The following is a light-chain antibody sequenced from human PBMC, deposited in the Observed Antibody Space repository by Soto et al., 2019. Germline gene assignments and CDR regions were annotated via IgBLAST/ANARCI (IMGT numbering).Light chain of an antibody. V-gene: IGLV1-44*01. CDR2: SNN. Sequence: QSVLTHPPSSSGTPGQRVTISCSGSSSNIGSNTVNWYQQLPGTAPKLLIYSNNQRPSGVPDRFSGSKSGTSASLAISGLQSKDEADYYCAAWDDSLNGYVFGTGTKV. CDR3: AAWDDSLNGYV. J-gene: IGLJ1*01. CDR1: SSNIGSNT.